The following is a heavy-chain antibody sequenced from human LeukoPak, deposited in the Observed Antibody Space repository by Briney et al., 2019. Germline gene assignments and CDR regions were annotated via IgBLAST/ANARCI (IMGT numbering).Heavy chain of an antibody. CDR2: INHSGST. J-gene: IGHJ4*02. Sequence: PSETLSLTCTVSGGSISSGDYYWSWIRQPPGKGLEWIGEINHSGSTNYNPSLKSRVTISVDTSKNQFSLKLSSVTAADTAVYYCARTGNTVTIDYWGQGTLVTVSS. V-gene: IGHV4-39*07. CDR3: ARTGNTVTIDY. CDR1: GGSISSGDYY. D-gene: IGHD4-11*01.